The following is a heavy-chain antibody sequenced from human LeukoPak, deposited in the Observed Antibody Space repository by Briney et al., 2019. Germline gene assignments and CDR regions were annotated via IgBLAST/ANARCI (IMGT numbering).Heavy chain of an antibody. J-gene: IGHJ5*02. Sequence: PGGTLRLSCAASGFTFSRNGMTRVRQAPGKGLEWVSAISGSGGNTYYADSVKGRFTISRDNSKNTLYLQMNSLRAEDTAVYYCAREDWGGSPWYNWFDPWGQGTLVTVSS. V-gene: IGHV3-23*01. CDR2: ISGSGGNT. CDR3: AREDWGGSPWYNWFDP. CDR1: GFTFSRNG. D-gene: IGHD3-16*01.